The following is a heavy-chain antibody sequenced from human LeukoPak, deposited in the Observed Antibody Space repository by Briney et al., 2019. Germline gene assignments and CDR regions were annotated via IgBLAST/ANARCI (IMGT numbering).Heavy chain of an antibody. V-gene: IGHV3-23*01. D-gene: IGHD1-14*01. CDR3: AKDLPSGGGSDY. J-gene: IGHJ4*02. CDR2: ISGRGGST. Sequence: GGSLRLSCAASGFTFSSYWMSWVRQAPGKGLQWVSGISGRGGSTFYADSVKGRFTISRDNSKNTLYLQMNSLGAEDTAVYYCAKDLPSGGGSDYWGQGTLVTVSS. CDR1: GFTFSSYW.